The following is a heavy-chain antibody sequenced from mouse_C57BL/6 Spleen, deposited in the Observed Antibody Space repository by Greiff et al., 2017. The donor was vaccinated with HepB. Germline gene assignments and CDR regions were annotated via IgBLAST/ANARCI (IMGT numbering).Heavy chain of an antibody. J-gene: IGHJ1*03. CDR1: GYTFTSYG. D-gene: IGHD2-4*01. Sequence: QVQLKESGAELARPGASVKLSCKASGYTFTSYGISWVKQRTGQGLEWIGEIYPRSGNTYYNEKFKGKATLTADKSSSTAYMELRSLTSEDSAVYFCARPLYYDYWYFDVWGTGTTVTVSS. CDR3: ARPLYYDYWYFDV. CDR2: IYPRSGNT. V-gene: IGHV1-81*01.